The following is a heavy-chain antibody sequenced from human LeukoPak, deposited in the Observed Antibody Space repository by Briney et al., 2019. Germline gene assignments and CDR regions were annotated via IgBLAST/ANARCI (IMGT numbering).Heavy chain of an antibody. J-gene: IGHJ6*03. CDR1: GYSFTSYW. Sequence: GESLKISCKGSGYSFTSYWIGWVRQMPGKGLEWMGIIYPGESDTRYSPAFQGQVTISADKSISTAYLQWSSLKASDTAMYYCARHQSSYGSGSYYNVDYYYMDVWGKGTTVTVSS. D-gene: IGHD3-10*01. V-gene: IGHV5-51*01. CDR3: ARHQSSYGSGSYYNVDYYYMDV. CDR2: IYPGESDT.